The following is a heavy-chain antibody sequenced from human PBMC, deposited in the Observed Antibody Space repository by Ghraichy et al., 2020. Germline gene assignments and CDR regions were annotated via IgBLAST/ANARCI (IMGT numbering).Heavy chain of an antibody. V-gene: IGHV1-69*13. Sequence: SVKVSCKASGGTFSSYAISWVRQAPGQGLEWMGGIIPIFGTANYAQKFQGRVTITADESTSTAYMELSSLRSEDTAVYYCAREGSGSSSGYNWFDPWGQGTLVTVSS. CDR1: GGTFSSYA. J-gene: IGHJ5*02. CDR2: IIPIFGTA. D-gene: IGHD3-10*01. CDR3: AREGSGSSSGYNWFDP.